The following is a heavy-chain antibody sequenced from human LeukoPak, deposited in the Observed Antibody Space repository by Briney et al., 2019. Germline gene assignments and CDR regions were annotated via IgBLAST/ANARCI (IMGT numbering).Heavy chain of an antibody. CDR1: GFSFRSYA. Sequence: PGKSLRLSCAASGFSFRSYAMNWVRQAPGKGLEWVAFISDDGRNEYYADSVKGRFTFSRDNSKNTLDLQMSSLRPEDTAVYYCAREGGFYGSGPLNDYGMDVWGQGTAVTVSS. CDR2: ISDDGRNE. D-gene: IGHD3-10*01. V-gene: IGHV3-30*04. J-gene: IGHJ6*02. CDR3: AREGGFYGSGPLNDYGMDV.